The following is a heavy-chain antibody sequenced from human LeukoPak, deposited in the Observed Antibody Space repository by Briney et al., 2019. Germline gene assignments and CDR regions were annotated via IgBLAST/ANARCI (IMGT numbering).Heavy chain of an antibody. D-gene: IGHD2-2*01. J-gene: IGHJ4*02. Sequence: GGSLRLSCAASGFTFDTYWMSWVRQAPGKGLEWVATIRQDGFEEFYVVSVKGRFTISRDNAENSLSLQMNSLRTEDTAVYYCARAAPFDCSRASCSLFDYWGQGTLVTVSS. CDR1: GFTFDTYW. V-gene: IGHV3-7*01. CDR3: ARAAPFDCSRASCSLFDY. CDR2: IRQDGFEE.